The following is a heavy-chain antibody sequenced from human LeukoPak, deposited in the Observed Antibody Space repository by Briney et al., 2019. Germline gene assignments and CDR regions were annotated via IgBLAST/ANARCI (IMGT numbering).Heavy chain of an antibody. CDR2: VYASGST. D-gene: IGHD5-24*01. CDR1: GGSISSGNYY. V-gene: IGHV4-61*02. Sequence: SQTLSLTCTVSGGSISSGNYYWSWIRQPAGKGLEWIGRVYASGSTDYNPSLNSRVTVSVDTSNNQFSLKLSSVTAADTAVYYCARGIDGYNYWGQGTLVTVSS. CDR3: ARGIDGYNY. J-gene: IGHJ4*02.